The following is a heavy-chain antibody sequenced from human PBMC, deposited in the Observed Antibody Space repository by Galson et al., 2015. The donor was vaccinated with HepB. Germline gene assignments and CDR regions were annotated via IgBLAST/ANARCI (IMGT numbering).Heavy chain of an antibody. CDR1: GFTFSSYA. CDR3: ASRGPRLAEDAFDI. CDR2: ISYDGSNK. Sequence: SLRLSCAASGFTFSSYAMHWVRQAPGKGLEWVAVISYDGSNKYYADSVKGRFTISRDNSKNTLYLQMNSLRAEDTAVYYCASRGPRLAEDAFDIWGQGTMVTVSS. V-gene: IGHV3-30*04. D-gene: IGHD6-19*01. J-gene: IGHJ3*02.